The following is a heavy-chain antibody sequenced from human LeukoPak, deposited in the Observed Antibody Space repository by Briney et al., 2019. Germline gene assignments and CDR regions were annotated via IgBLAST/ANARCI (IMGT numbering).Heavy chain of an antibody. J-gene: IGHJ4*02. CDR3: AIIASGTSQTDY. CDR2: ITGSGGST. Sequence: GGSLRLSCAASGFTFSSYAMSWVRQAPGKGLEWVSAITGSGGSTYYADSVKGRFTISRDNSKNTLYLQMNSLRAEDTAVYYCAIIASGTSQTDYWGQGTLVTVSS. D-gene: IGHD1-26*01. V-gene: IGHV3-23*01. CDR1: GFTFSSYA.